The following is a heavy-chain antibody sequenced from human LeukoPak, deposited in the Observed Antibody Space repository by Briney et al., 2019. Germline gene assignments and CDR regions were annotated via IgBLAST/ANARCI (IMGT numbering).Heavy chain of an antibody. Sequence: GGSLRLSCVASGFTFSSYGMSWVRQAPGKGLEWVAGLSGRGDNTFYADSVKGRFTISRDNSRNTLYLQMNSLRGEDTAVYHCAKEWAILGQPIFDAWGQGILVTVSS. CDR2: LSGRGDNT. CDR1: GFTFSSYG. D-gene: IGHD2-2*02. J-gene: IGHJ5*02. V-gene: IGHV3-23*01. CDR3: AKEWAILGQPIFDA.